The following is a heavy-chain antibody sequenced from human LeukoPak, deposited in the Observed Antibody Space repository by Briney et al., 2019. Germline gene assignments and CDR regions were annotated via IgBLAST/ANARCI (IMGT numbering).Heavy chain of an antibody. CDR2: ISSSSSYI. V-gene: IGHV3-21*01. J-gene: IGHJ4*02. CDR3: ARGHTAVTRHFDF. D-gene: IGHD4-17*01. Sequence: GGSLRLSCAASGFTFSSYSMNWVRQAPGKGLEWVSSISSSSSYIYYADSVKGRFTISRDNAKNSLYLQMNSLRAEDTAVYYCARGHTAVTRHFDFWGQGTLVTVSS. CDR1: GFTFSSYS.